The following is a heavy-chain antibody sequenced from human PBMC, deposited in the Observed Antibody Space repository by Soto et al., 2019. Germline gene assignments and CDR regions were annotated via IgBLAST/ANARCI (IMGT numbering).Heavy chain of an antibody. J-gene: IGHJ5*02. V-gene: IGHV4-38-2*02. CDR1: GDSISSGYY. Sequence: PSETLSLTCAVSGDSISSGYYWAWIRQPPGRGLEWIGSIYHSGNTHYNPSLRSRVTISIDTSRNQFSLRLTSVIASDTAVYYCAREYSSSAGWFDPWGQGILVTVPQ. D-gene: IGHD6-6*01. CDR3: AREYSSSAGWFDP. CDR2: IYHSGNT.